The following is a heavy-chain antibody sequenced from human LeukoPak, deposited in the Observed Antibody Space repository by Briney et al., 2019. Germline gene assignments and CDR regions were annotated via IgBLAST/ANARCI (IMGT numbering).Heavy chain of an antibody. J-gene: IGHJ4*03. D-gene: IGHD1-1*01. V-gene: IGHV4-34*01. CDR1: GGSFSRYY. CDR2: IDHRGDT. Sequence: PSETLSLTCAVYGGSFSRYYWSWIRQSPGKGLEWIAEIDHRGDTNYNPSVKSRVTISVDTSKNQFSLKVRSLSAADTAVYYCARGPTISETGYFDSWGQGTLVTVSS. CDR3: ARGPTISETGYFDS.